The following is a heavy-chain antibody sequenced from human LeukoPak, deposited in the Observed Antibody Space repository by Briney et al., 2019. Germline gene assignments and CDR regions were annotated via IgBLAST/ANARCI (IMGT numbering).Heavy chain of an antibody. J-gene: IGHJ1*01. CDR2: TYYSGST. D-gene: IGHD3-3*01. CDR3: ARASSDFWSGYYFQH. CDR1: GGSISSYY. V-gene: IGHV4-59*01. Sequence: PSETLSLTCTVSGGSISSYYWSWIRQPPGKGLEWIGYTYYSGSTNYNPSLKSRVTISVDTSKNQFSLKLSSVTAADTAVYYCARASSDFWSGYYFQHWGQGTLVTVSS.